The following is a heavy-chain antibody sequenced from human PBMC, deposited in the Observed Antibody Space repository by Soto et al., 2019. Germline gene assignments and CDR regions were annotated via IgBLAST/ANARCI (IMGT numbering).Heavy chain of an antibody. CDR1: GFTFSSYS. Sequence: GGSLRLSCAASGFTFSSYSLNSVRQAPGKGLRRVSSISSSSSYIYYADSVKGRFTISRDNAKNSLYLQMNSLRAEDTAVYYCARISGYDSSGSGHYYYYGTDVWGQGSTVTVSS. CDR3: ARISGYDSSGSGHYYYYGTDV. V-gene: IGHV3-21*01. D-gene: IGHD3-22*01. J-gene: IGHJ6*02. CDR2: ISSSSSYI.